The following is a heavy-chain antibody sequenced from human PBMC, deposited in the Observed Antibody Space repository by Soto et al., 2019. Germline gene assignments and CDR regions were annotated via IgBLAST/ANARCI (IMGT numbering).Heavy chain of an antibody. Sequence: EVHLVESGGGLVQPGRSLRLSCAASGFTFNDYAMHWVRQAPGRGLEWVAGITWNAYSIAYADSVKGRFTISRDNAKSSRHLKMNNLRPDDTALYYCAKDKDSSGWSAFDIWGLGTRVTVSS. J-gene: IGHJ3*02. D-gene: IGHD6-19*01. CDR2: ITWNAYSI. CDR3: AKDKDSSGWSAFDI. CDR1: GFTFNDYA. V-gene: IGHV3-9*01.